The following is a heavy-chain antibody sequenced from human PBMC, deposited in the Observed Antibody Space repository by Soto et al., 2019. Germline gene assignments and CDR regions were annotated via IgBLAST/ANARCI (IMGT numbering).Heavy chain of an antibody. V-gene: IGHV3-23*01. CDR1: GFSFSTHA. J-gene: IGHJ4*02. D-gene: IGHD6-19*01. CDR3: AREGGSIGGWFGRKFDS. Sequence: PWGSLRLSCTASGFSFSTHAIIFCRQSPGKCLEWVSSISSGGTTTFYAASVEGRFTISRDKSKNTLYLQMNSLRADDTAVYYCAREGGSIGGWFGRKFDSWGQGTQVTVSS. CDR2: ISSGGTTT.